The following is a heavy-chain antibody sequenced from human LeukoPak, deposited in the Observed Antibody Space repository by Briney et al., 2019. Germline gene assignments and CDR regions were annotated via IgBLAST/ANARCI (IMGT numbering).Heavy chain of an antibody. CDR3: ARAGAYCGGDCFDAFDI. Sequence: SETLSLTCAVSGGSISRGGYSWSWIRQPPGKGLEWIGYIYHSGSTYYNPSLKSRVTISVDRSKNQFSLKLSSVTAADTAVYYCARAGAYCGGDCFDAFDIWGQGTMVTVSS. D-gene: IGHD2-21*02. V-gene: IGHV4-30-2*01. J-gene: IGHJ3*02. CDR1: GGSISRGGYS. CDR2: IYHSGST.